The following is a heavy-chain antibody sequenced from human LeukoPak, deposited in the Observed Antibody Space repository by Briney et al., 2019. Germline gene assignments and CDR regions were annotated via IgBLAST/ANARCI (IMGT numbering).Heavy chain of an antibody. D-gene: IGHD4/OR15-4a*01. CDR3: ARDHDYGPDY. J-gene: IGHJ4*02. V-gene: IGHV1-2*02. CDR2: IKPDSGAT. Sequence: EASVTLSCKTSGYSFTVHYLHWLRQAPGQGLEWMGWIKPDSGATTFAQNFQGRVTMTSDTFINTAYMELSSLTSDDTAMYYCARDHDYGPDYWGQGTLVTVSA. CDR1: GYSFTVHY.